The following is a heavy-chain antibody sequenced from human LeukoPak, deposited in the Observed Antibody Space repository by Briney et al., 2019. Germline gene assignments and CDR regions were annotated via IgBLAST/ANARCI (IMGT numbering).Heavy chain of an antibody. CDR3: ANAGSYDHVDY. D-gene: IGHD3-10*01. CDR1: GFTFSSYE. CDR2: ISRSGSNK. Sequence: GGSLRLSCAASGFTFSSYEMNWVRQVPGKGLEWVSYISRSGSNKHYADSVKGRFTISRDNAKNSLYLQMNSLRAEDTAVYYCANAGSYDHVDYWGQGTLVTVSS. V-gene: IGHV3-48*03. J-gene: IGHJ4*02.